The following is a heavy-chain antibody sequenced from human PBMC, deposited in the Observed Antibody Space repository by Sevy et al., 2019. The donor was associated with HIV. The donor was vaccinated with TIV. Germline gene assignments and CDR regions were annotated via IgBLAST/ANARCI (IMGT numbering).Heavy chain of an antibody. V-gene: IGHV3-11*01. J-gene: IGHJ4*02. CDR1: GFIFSDYY. CDR2: ISGSGIT. Sequence: GGSLRLSCSGSGFIFSDYYMRWIRQAPGMGLEWVSYISGSGITYYADSVEGRFTISRDNARNSLYLQMNSLRADDTAVYYCARDPLLGIAREVARGGYWGQGTLVTVSS. CDR3: ARDPLLGIAREVARGGY. D-gene: IGHD2-2*03.